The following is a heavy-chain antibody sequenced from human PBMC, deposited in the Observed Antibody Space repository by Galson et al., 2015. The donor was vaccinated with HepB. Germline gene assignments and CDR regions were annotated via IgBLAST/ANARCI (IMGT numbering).Heavy chain of an antibody. CDR2: IIPIFGTA. CDR3: ARDEGTMVQGVISDAFDI. Sequence: SVKVSCKASGGTFSSYAISWVRQAPGQGLEWMGGIIPIFGTANYAQKFQGRVTITADESTSTAYMELSSLRSEDTAVYYCARDEGTMVQGVISDAFDIWGQGTMVTVSS. CDR1: GGTFSSYA. V-gene: IGHV1-69*13. D-gene: IGHD3-10*01. J-gene: IGHJ3*02.